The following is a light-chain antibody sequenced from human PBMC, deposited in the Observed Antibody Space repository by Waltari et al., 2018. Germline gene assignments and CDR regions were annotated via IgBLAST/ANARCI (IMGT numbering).Light chain of an antibody. J-gene: IGKJ4*01. V-gene: IGKV1-27*01. CDR2: AAS. Sequence: DIQMTQSPSSLSASVGDRVTITCRASQGISNYLAWYQQKPGKVPKLLIYAASTLQSGVPSRVSGSGSGTDFTLTISSLQPEDVATYYCQKYNSAPLLTFGGGTKVEIK. CDR1: QGISNY. CDR3: QKYNSAPLLT.